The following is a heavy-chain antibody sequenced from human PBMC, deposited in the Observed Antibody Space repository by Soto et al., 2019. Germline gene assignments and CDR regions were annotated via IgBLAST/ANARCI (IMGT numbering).Heavy chain of an antibody. Sequence: LGGSLRLSCGASGFTLSNFAMSWVRQAPGRGLEWVSGISASGRDIHYADSVKDRFTVSRDNSKNTLYLQMNSLRAEDTAIYYCAKGKTSGWYYFDYWGQGALVTVSS. CDR1: GFTLSNFA. V-gene: IGHV3-23*01. J-gene: IGHJ4*02. CDR2: ISASGRDI. CDR3: AKGKTSGWYYFDY. D-gene: IGHD6-19*01.